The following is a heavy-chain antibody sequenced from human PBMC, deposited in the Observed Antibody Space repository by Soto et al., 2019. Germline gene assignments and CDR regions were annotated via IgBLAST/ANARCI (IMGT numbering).Heavy chain of an antibody. CDR3: ARESGSHYYYYGMDV. CDR2: INPNSGGT. D-gene: IGHD1-26*01. J-gene: IGHJ6*02. Sequence: ASVKVSCKASGYTFTGYYMHWVRQAPGQGLEWMGWINPNSGGTNYAQKFQGWVTMTRDTSISTAYMELSRLRSDDTAVYYCARESGSHYYYYGMDVWGQGTTVTVS. CDR1: GYTFTGYY. V-gene: IGHV1-2*04.